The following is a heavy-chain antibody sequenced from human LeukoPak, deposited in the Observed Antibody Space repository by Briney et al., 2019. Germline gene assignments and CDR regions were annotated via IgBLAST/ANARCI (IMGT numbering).Heavy chain of an antibody. CDR1: GGPISSYY. J-gene: IGHJ3*02. CDR2: IYYSGST. V-gene: IGHV4-59*01. D-gene: IGHD6-13*01. Sequence: SETLSLTCTVSGGPISSYYWSWIRQPPGKGLEWIGYIYYSGSTNYNPSLKSRVTISVDTSKNQFSLKLSSVTAADTAVYYCARDPASSSWYFGAFDIWGQGTMVTVSS. CDR3: ARDPASSSWYFGAFDI.